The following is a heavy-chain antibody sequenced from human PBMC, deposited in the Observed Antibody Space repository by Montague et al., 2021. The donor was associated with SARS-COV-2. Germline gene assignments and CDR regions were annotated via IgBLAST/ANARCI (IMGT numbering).Heavy chain of an antibody. V-gene: IGHV4-4*02. CDR3: ARGSSFVTIFGVVITDPLFDY. Sequence: SETLSLTCAVSGGSISSSNWWTWLRQPPGKGLEWIGEINHSGSTNYNPSLKSRVTISVDTSKNQFSLKLSSVTAADTAVYYCARGSSFVTIFGVVITDPLFDYWGQGTLVTVSS. D-gene: IGHD3-3*01. J-gene: IGHJ4*02. CDR1: GGSISSSNW. CDR2: INHSGST.